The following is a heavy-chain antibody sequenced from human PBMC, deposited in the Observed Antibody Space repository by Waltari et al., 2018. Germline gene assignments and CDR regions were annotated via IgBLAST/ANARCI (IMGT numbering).Heavy chain of an antibody. Sequence: EVQLLESGGGLVQPGGCLRLSCAASGFTFSSYAMSWVRQARGDGLGWRSVGSGSSAMTHYSDSVKGRFTISRDNSNDTLFLQMNSLRVEDTAVYYCASLETFSVNSEYFQHWGQGTPVTVSS. CDR2: GSGSSAMT. CDR3: ASLETFSVNSEYFQH. D-gene: IGHD3-16*01. CDR1: GFTFSSYA. J-gene: IGHJ1*01. V-gene: IGHV3-23*01.